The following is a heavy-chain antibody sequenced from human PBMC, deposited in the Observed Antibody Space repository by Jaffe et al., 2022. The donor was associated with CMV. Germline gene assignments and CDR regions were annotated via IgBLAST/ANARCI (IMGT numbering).Heavy chain of an antibody. CDR3: ARGGLLMRFLQWDAFDI. J-gene: IGHJ3*02. V-gene: IGHV4-59*01. D-gene: IGHD3-3*01. Sequence: QVQLQESGPGLVKPSETLSLTCTVSGGSITSSKWSWIRQPPGKGLEWIGYFDYNGDTKYSPSLESRVTLSLDTSKYQFSLKLTSVTTADTAVYYCARGGLLMRFLQWDAFDIWGQGNLVTVSS. CDR1: GGSITSSK. CDR2: FDYNGDT.